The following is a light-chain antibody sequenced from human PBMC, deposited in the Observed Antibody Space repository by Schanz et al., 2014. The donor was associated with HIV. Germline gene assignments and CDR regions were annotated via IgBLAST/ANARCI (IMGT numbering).Light chain of an antibody. CDR2: EVS. CDR1: SSDVGGYNY. CDR3: TSYAGSNVLGI. V-gene: IGLV2-8*01. J-gene: IGLJ2*01. Sequence: SALTQPASVSGSPGQSITISCTGTSSDVGGYNYLSWYQQHPGKAPKLIIYEVSQRPSGVPDRFSGSKSGNTASLTVSGLQAEDEADYYCTSYAGSNVLGIFGGGTKLTVL.